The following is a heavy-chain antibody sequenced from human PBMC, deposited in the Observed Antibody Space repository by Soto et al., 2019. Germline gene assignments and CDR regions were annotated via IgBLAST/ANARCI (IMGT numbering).Heavy chain of an antibody. CDR3: VRGGKGFDY. V-gene: IGHV3-74*01. Sequence: EVQLVESRGGLVQPGGSLRLSCAASGFTFSTYWMHWVRQAPGKGLLWVSHINTDGGTTNYADSVKGRFTISRDNAKNTLYLQMNSLRAEDTAVYYCVRGGKGFDYWGQGTLVTVSS. CDR1: GFTFSTYW. J-gene: IGHJ4*02. CDR2: INTDGGTT. D-gene: IGHD2-15*01.